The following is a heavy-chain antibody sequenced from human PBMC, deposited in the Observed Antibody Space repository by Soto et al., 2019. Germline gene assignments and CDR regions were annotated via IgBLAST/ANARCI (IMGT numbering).Heavy chain of an antibody. CDR2: IYSDDYK. CDR1: GVSLRTSGVG. D-gene: IGHD5-18*01. CDR3: AHVQGIHLWFQ. V-gene: IGHV2-5*02. Sequence: GPTLVNPPQTLTLTCTFSGVSLRTSGVGVGWIRQPPGKSLEWLSLIYSDDYKRYSPSMKSRLNSTTDTSKNQVVVTMTNMDPVATATYYCAHVQGIHLWFQWGQGTLVTVSS. J-gene: IGHJ4*02.